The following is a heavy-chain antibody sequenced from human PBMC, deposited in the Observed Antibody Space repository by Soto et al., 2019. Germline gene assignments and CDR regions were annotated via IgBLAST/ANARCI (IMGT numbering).Heavy chain of an antibody. CDR1: GDTFTTYP. CDR2: IVPILGVP. V-gene: IGHV1-69*04. D-gene: IGHD3-10*01. CDR3: ARDGYAYGSGSFRAT. Sequence: QVQLVQSGAEVKKPGSSVKISCKASGDTFTTYPITWVRQAPGQGLEWMGRIVPILGVPNSAQKFQGRLTLIAYKTTTTAYMELSSLTTTYTAFYYCARDGYAYGSGSFRATWGQGTLVIVSS. J-gene: IGHJ4*02.